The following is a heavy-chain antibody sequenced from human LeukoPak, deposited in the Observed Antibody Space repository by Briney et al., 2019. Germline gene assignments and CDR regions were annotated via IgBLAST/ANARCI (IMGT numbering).Heavy chain of an antibody. V-gene: IGHV1-69*02. CDR1: GGTFSSYT. D-gene: IGHD6-13*01. Sequence: ASVKVSCKASGGTFSSYTISWVRHAPGQGLEWMGRIIPILGIANYAQKFQGRVTITADKSTSTAYMELSSLRSEDTAVYCCAGWARQQLVPMEDYWGQGNLVPVSS. J-gene: IGHJ4*02. CDR3: AGWARQQLVPMEDY. CDR2: IIPILGIA.